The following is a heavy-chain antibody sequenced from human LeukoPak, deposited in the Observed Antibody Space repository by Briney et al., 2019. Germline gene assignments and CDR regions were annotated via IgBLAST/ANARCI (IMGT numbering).Heavy chain of an antibody. CDR2: LSGSAGGS. J-gene: IGHJ4*02. D-gene: IGHD3-16*02. CDR3: AKRGVVVRVFLVGFHKEAYYFDS. Sequence: GGPLRLSCGVSGITLSNYGMTWVRQAPGKGLEWVAGLSGSAGGSNYADSVKGRFTISRDNSKNTLFLQMDRLRAEDTAVYFCAKRGVVVRVFLVGFHKEAYYFDSWGQGALVTVSS. V-gene: IGHV3-23*01. CDR1: GITLSNYG.